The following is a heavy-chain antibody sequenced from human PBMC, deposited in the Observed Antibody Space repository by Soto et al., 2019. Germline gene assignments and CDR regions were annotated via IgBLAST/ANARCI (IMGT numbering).Heavy chain of an antibody. CDR2: ISYDGSNK. CDR1: GFTFSSYG. J-gene: IGHJ5*02. D-gene: IGHD6-6*01. V-gene: IGHV3-30*03. CDR3: AREHHGSWP. Sequence: GGSLRLSCVASGFTFSSYGMHWVRQAPGKGLEWVAVISYDGSNKYYADSLKGRVTVSIDNSKNTMYLQMNSLRDEDTAVYYCAREHHGSWPWGQGIVVTVSS.